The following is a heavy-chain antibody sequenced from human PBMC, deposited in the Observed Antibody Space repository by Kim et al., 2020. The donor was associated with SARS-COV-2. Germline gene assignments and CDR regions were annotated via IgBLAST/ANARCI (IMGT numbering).Heavy chain of an antibody. Sequence: GGSLRLSCAASGFTVSSNHMSWVRQAPGKGLEWVSVIYSGGSTYYADSVKGRFTISRDNSKNTLYLQMNSLRAEDTAVYYCAREFFHSSGYYTDYWGQGT. CDR3: AREFFHSSGYYTDY. CDR2: IYSGGST. CDR1: GFTVSSNH. V-gene: IGHV3-66*01. D-gene: IGHD3-22*01. J-gene: IGHJ4*02.